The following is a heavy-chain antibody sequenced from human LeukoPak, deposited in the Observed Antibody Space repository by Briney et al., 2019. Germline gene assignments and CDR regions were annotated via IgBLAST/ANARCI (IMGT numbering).Heavy chain of an antibody. J-gene: IGHJ4*02. Sequence: GGSLRLSCPASGFSLSRSVMSWVRQAPGKGLEWVSTFSGASGNTYYADSVKGRFTISRDNSKNSLYLQLNSLTAEDTAVYYCTKMGPSSHHYFDYWGQGTLVTVSS. CDR2: FSGASGNT. D-gene: IGHD6-19*01. V-gene: IGHV3-23*01. CDR1: GFSLSRSV. CDR3: TKMGPSSHHYFDY.